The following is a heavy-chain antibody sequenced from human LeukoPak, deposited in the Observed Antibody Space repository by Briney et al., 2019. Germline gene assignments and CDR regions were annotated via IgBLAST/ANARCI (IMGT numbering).Heavy chain of an antibody. CDR1: GGSISSGGYY. CDR3: ARTSIAARRANAFDI. Sequence: SETLSLTCTVSGGSISSGGYYWSWIRQHPGKGLEWIGYIYYSGSTYYNPSLKSRVTISVDTSKNQFSLKLSSVTAADTAVYYCARTSIAARRANAFDIWGQGTMVTVSS. D-gene: IGHD6-6*01. J-gene: IGHJ3*02. CDR2: IYYSGST. V-gene: IGHV4-31*03.